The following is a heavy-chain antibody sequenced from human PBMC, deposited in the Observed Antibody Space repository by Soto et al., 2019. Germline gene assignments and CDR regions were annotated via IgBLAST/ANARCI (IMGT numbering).Heavy chain of an antibody. CDR3: ARDPTNDYGDDTFDY. CDR2: IIPSYDRT. D-gene: IGHD4-17*01. V-gene: IGHV1-69*06. J-gene: IGHJ4*02. CDR1: GDAFKSYA. Sequence: QVLLLQSGAEVKKAGSSVKVSCNASGDAFKSYAIHWVRQAPGQGLEYMGRIIPSYDRTKYAQKFQGRLTLTADMYTSTVYMELSSLRSEDTAVYYCARDPTNDYGDDTFDYWGQGTKFIVSS.